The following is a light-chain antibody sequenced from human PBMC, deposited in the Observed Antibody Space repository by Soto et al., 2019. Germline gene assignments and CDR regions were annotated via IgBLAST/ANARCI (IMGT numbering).Light chain of an antibody. CDR3: QQYARSWT. J-gene: IGKJ1*01. CDR2: GAS. CDR1: QSVSDNY. V-gene: IGKV3-20*01. Sequence: EIVLTQSPGTLSLSPGERATLSCRASQSVSDNYLAWYQQKPGQAPRLLIYGASSRATGIPDRFSGSGSGTDFTLTISRLEPEDFVVYYCQQYARSWTFGQGTKVEIK.